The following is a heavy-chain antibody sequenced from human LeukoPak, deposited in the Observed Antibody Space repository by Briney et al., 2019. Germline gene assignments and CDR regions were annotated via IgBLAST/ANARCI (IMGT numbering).Heavy chain of an antibody. Sequence: GGSLRLFCGACVFIFSSYGMQWVSQARGKGRVGGAVIWYDGSNKYYADSVKGRFTISRDNSKNTLYLQMNSLRAEDTAVYYCARVNRFAELLYSDYWGQGTLVTVSA. CDR2: IWYDGSNK. J-gene: IGHJ4*02. D-gene: IGHD3-10*01. CDR3: ARVNRFAELLYSDY. V-gene: IGHV3-33*01. CDR1: VFIFSSYG.